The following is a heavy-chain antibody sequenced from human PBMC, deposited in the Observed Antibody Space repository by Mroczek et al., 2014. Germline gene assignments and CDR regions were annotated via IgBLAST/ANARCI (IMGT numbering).Heavy chain of an antibody. V-gene: IGHV4-61*02. D-gene: IGHD2-15*01. CDR2: IYTSGST. J-gene: IGHJ5*02. CDR3: ARARNAAATGGFDP. CDR1: GGSISSGSYY. Sequence: QVQLQESGPGLVKPSQTLSLTCTVSGGSISSGSYYWSWIRQPAGKGLEWIGRIYTSGSTNYNPSLKSRVTISVDTSKNQFSLKLSSVTAADTAVYYCARARNAAATGGFDPWGQGTLGHRLL.